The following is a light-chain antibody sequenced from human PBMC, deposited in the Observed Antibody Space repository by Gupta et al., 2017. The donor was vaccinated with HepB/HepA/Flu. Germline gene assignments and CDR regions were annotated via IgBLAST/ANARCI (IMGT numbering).Light chain of an antibody. Sequence: EIVLTQSPGTLSLSPGERATLSCRARQSLSSNSLVWYLQRPGQAPRLLIYGASSRATGIPDRFSGSGSGTDFTLTITSLEPEDFAVYCCQQNCWSSNTFGQGTQVEIK. CDR3: QQNCWSSNT. CDR1: QSLSSNS. CDR2: GAS. V-gene: IGKV3-20*01. J-gene: IGKJ5*01.